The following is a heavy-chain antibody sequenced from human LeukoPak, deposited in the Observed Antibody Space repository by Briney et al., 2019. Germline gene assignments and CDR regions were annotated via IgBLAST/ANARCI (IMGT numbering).Heavy chain of an antibody. J-gene: IGHJ4*02. Sequence: SETLSLTCTVSSGSVNSYYWSWIRQPPGKGLEWIGYIYYSGSTNYNPSLKSRVTISVDTSKNQFSLKLSSVTAADTAVYYCARGSSWSGLDYWGQGTLVTVSS. D-gene: IGHD6-13*01. CDR3: ARGSSWSGLDY. CDR2: IYYSGST. CDR1: SGSVNSYY. V-gene: IGHV4-59*02.